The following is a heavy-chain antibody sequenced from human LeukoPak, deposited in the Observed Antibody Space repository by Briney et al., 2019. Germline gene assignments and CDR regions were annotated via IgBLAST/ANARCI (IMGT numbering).Heavy chain of an antibody. D-gene: IGHD6-13*01. J-gene: IGHJ5*02. V-gene: IGHV1-3*01. CDR1: GYTFTSYA. Sequence: ASGKVSCKASGYTFTSYAMHWVRQAPGQRLEWMGWINAGNGNTKYSQKFQGRVTITRDTSASTAYMELSSLRSEDTAVYYCARAPYSSSWYAPYNWFDPWGQGPLVTVSS. CDR2: INAGNGNT. CDR3: ARAPYSSSWYAPYNWFDP.